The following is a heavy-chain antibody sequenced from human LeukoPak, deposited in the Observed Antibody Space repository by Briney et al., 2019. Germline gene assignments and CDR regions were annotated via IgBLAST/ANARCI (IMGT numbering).Heavy chain of an antibody. D-gene: IGHD1-26*01. CDR3: ARGVGGSYYGVSDY. Sequence: SETLSLTCAVSGYSISSGYYWDWIRQPPGKGLEWIGSIYHSGSTYYNPSLKSRVTISVDTSKNQFSLKLSSVTAADTAVYYCARGVGGSYYGVSDYWGQGTLVTVSS. J-gene: IGHJ4*02. CDR1: GYSISSGYY. V-gene: IGHV4-38-2*01. CDR2: IYHSGST.